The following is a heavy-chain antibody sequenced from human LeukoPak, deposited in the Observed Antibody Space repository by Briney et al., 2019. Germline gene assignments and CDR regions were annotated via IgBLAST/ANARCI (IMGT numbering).Heavy chain of an antibody. Sequence: GGSLRLSCAASRFTFSDYSMNWVRQAPGKGLEWISYIGIDSGNTNYADSVKGRFTISGDKAKNSLYLQMSSLRVEDTAVYYCARDYKYAFDNWGQGTLVTVSS. CDR1: RFTFSDYS. J-gene: IGHJ4*02. D-gene: IGHD5-24*01. CDR2: IGIDSGNT. CDR3: ARDYKYAFDN. V-gene: IGHV3-48*01.